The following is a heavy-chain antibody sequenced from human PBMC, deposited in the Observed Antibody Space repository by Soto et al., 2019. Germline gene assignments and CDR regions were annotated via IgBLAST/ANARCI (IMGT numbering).Heavy chain of an antibody. CDR2: IIPIFGTA. Sequence: QVQLVQSGAEVKKPGSSVKVSCKAPGGTFSSYAISCVRQAPGQGLEWMGGIIPIFGTAKYAQKFQGRVTITADEYTSTGYMELSSLRSEDTAVYYCARSQGGSSSLDIYYYYYYGMDVWGQGTTVTVSS. CDR1: GGTFSSYA. V-gene: IGHV1-69*01. D-gene: IGHD2-15*01. CDR3: ARSQGGSSSLDIYYYYYYGMDV. J-gene: IGHJ6*02.